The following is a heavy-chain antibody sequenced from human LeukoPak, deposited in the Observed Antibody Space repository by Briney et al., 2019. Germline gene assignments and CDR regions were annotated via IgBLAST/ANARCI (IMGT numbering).Heavy chain of an antibody. D-gene: IGHD3-10*01. J-gene: IGHJ4*02. CDR2: INPNSGGT. V-gene: IGHV1-2*02. CDR3: ARAGQWFGELFIDY. CDR1: GYTFTGYY. Sequence: ASVKVSCKASGYTFTGYYMHWVRQAAGQGLEWMGWINPNSGGTNYAQKFQGRVTMTRDTSISTAYMELSRLRSDDTAVYYCARAGQWFGELFIDYWGQGTLVTVSS.